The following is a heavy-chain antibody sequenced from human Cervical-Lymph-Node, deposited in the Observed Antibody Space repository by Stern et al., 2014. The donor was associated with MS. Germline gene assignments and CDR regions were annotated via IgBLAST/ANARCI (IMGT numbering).Heavy chain of an antibody. CDR1: GYSLTSHS. J-gene: IGHJ6*02. CDR3: ARSLQYCGSTTCYFYGMDV. CDR2: IDHRSGSA. Sequence: QVQLVQSGAEVKEPGASVTVSCKASGYSLTSHSMHWVRQAPGQGLEWMAIIDHRSGSATDAQKFKDRVTMTRDTSTSTVHMEVSSLRADDTAVYYCARSLQYCGSTTCYFYGMDVWGQGTAVTVSS. V-gene: IGHV1-46*01. D-gene: IGHD2-2*01.